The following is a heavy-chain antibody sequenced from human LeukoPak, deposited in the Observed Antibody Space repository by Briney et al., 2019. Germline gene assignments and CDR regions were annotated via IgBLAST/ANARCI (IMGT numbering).Heavy chain of an antibody. CDR1: GFTFSSYG. CDR3: AKHRGYSYGSLGMDV. J-gene: IGHJ6*02. V-gene: IGHV3-30*18. Sequence: GRSLRLSCAASGFTFSSYGMHWVRQAPGKGLEWVAVISYEGSNKYYADSVKGRFTISRDNSKNTLYLQMNSLRAEDTAVYYCAKHRGYSYGSLGMDVWGQGTTVTVSS. D-gene: IGHD5-18*01. CDR2: ISYEGSNK.